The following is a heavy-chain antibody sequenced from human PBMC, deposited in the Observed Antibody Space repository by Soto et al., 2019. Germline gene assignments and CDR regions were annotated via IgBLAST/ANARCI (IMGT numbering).Heavy chain of an antibody. CDR2: INSDGSST. J-gene: IGHJ4*02. V-gene: IGHV3-74*01. CDR1: GFTFSSYW. CDR3: ARVRYCISTSNFWGGRGVIIGPDDLALDY. Sequence: GGSLRLSCAASGFTFSSYWMHWVRQAPGKGLVWVSRINSDGSSTSYADSVKGRFTISRDNAKNTLYLQMNSLRAEDTAVYYCARVRYCISTSNFWGGRGVIIGPDDLALDYWGQGTLVTVSS. D-gene: IGHD2-2*01.